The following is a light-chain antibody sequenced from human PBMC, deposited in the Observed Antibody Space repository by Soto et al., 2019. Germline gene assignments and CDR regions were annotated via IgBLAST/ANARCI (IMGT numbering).Light chain of an antibody. Sequence: AIRMTQSPSSFSASTGDRVTITCRASQGISSYLAWYQQKPGKAPKLLIYAASTLQSGVPSRFSGSGSRTEFTLTISSLQPDDFATYYCQHYASFSEAFGQGTKVDIK. J-gene: IGKJ1*01. CDR2: AAS. CDR3: QHYASFSEA. CDR1: QGISSY. V-gene: IGKV1-8*01.